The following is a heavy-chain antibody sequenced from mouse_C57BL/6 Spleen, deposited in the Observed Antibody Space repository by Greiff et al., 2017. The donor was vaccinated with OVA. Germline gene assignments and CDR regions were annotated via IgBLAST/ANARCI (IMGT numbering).Heavy chain of an antibody. CDR2: INPNNGGT. D-gene: IGHD2-5*01. V-gene: IGHV1-18*01. CDR1: GYTFTDYN. J-gene: IGHJ3*01. Sequence: EVQLVESGPELVKPGASVKIPCKASGYTFTDYNMDWVKQSHGKSLEWIGDINPNNGGTIYNQKFKGKATLTVDKSSSTAYMELRSLTSEDTAVYYCGSNRTAFAYWGQGTLVTVSA. CDR3: GSNRTAFAY.